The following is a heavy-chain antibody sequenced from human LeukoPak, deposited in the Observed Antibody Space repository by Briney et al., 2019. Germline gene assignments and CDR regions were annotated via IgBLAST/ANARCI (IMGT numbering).Heavy chain of an antibody. D-gene: IGHD4-11*01. CDR3: ARDVYSNYYFDY. CDR1: GGSISSYY. V-gene: IGHV4-59*12. J-gene: IGHJ4*02. CDR2: IYHSGST. Sequence: KSSETLSLTCTVSGGSISSYYWSWIRQPPGKGLEWIGYIYHSGSTCYNPSLKSRVTISVDRSKNQFSLKLSSVTAADTAVYYCARDVYSNYYFDYWGQGTLVTVSS.